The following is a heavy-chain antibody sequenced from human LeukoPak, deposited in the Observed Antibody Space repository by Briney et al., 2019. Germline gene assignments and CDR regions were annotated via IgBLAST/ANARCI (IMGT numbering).Heavy chain of an antibody. CDR2: INPNSGGT. CDR1: GYTFTGYY. Sequence: GASVKVSCKASGYTFTGYYMRWVRQAPGQGLEWMGWINPNSGGTNYAQKFQGWVTMTRDTSISTAYMELSRLRSDDTAVYYCARDGNWGYCSGGSCLFGMDVWGQGTTVTVSS. J-gene: IGHJ6*02. D-gene: IGHD2-15*01. CDR3: ARDGNWGYCSGGSCLFGMDV. V-gene: IGHV1-2*04.